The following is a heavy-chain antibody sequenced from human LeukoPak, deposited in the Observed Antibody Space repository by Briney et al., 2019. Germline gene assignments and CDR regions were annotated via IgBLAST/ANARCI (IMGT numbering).Heavy chain of an antibody. J-gene: IGHJ4*02. V-gene: IGHV4-34*01. CDR2: INHSGST. CDR3: ARLSEFRFDY. Sequence: SETLPLTCAVYGGSFSGYYWSWIRQPPGKGLEWIGEINHSGSTNYNPSLKSRVTISVDTSKNQFSLKLSSVTAADTAVYYCARLSEFRFDYWGQGTLVTVSS. D-gene: IGHD3-10*01. CDR1: GGSFSGYY.